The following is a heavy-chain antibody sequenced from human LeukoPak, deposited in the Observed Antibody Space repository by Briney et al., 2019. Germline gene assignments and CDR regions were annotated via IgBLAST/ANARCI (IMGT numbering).Heavy chain of an antibody. V-gene: IGHV4-38-2*02. J-gene: IGHJ4*02. Sequence: SETLSLTCTVSGYSISSGYYWGWIRQPPGKGLEWIGSIYHTGSTYYNPSLKSRVTISVDTSKNHFSLKLSSVTAADTAVYYCARDEGDYFFDYWGQGTLVTVSS. D-gene: IGHD3-16*01. CDR2: IYHTGST. CDR3: ARDEGDYFFDY. CDR1: GYSISSGYY.